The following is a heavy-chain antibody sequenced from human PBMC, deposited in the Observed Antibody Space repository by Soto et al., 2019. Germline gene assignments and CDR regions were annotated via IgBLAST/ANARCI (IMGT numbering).Heavy chain of an antibody. CDR1: GFTFSSYW. CDR2: INSDGSST. Sequence: GGSLRLSCAASGFTFSSYWMHWVRQAPGKGLVWVSRINSDGSSTSYADSVKGRFTISRDNAKNTLYLQMNSLRAEDTAVYYCARARVVRGATFKTALDYWGQGTLVTVSS. J-gene: IGHJ4*02. V-gene: IGHV3-74*01. CDR3: ARARVVRGATFKTALDY. D-gene: IGHD3-10*01.